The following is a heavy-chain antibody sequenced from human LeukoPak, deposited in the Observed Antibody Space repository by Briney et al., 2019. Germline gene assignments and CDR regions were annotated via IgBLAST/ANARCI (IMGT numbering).Heavy chain of an antibody. CDR1: GFTFSDYY. V-gene: IGHV3-11*01. CDR3: ARDGTHPDIFLRSYQLLDY. J-gene: IGHJ4*02. D-gene: IGHD2-2*01. CDR2: ISSSGSTI. Sequence: TGGSLRLSCAASGFTFSDYYMSWIRQAPGKGLEWVSYISSSGSTIYYADSVKGRFTISRDNAKNSLYLQMNSLRAEDTAVYYCARDGTHPDIFLRSYQLLDYWGQGTLVTVSS.